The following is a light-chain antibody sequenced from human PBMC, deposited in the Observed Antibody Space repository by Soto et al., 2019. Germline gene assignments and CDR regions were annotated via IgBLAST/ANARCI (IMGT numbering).Light chain of an antibody. CDR3: QQYKTYPWT. V-gene: IGKV3-20*01. Sequence: EIVLTQSPGTLSLSPGERATLSCRASQSVSSSYLAWYQQKPGQAPRLLIYGASSRATGIPDRFSGSGSGTDFTLTISRLEPEDFAVYYCQQYKTYPWTFGQGTKVEIK. CDR1: QSVSSSY. J-gene: IGKJ1*01. CDR2: GAS.